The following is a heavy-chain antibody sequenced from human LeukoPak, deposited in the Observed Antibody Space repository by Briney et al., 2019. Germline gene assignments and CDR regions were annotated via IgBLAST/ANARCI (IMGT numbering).Heavy chain of an antibody. CDR3: AELGITMIGGV. CDR1: GFTFSHYE. J-gene: IGHJ6*04. Sequence: GGSLRLSCAASGFTFSHYEMNWVRQAPGKGLEWVSYISSSGSTIFSADSVKGRFTISRDNAKNSLYLQMNSLRAEDTAVYYCAELGITMIGGVWGKGTTVTISS. V-gene: IGHV3-48*03. D-gene: IGHD3-10*02. CDR2: ISSSGSTI.